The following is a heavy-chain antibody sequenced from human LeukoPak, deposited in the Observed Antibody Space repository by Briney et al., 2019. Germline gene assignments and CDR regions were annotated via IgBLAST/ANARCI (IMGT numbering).Heavy chain of an antibody. CDR3: ARASFMVRGYFVFDY. D-gene: IGHD3-10*01. CDR1: GFTFSSYW. J-gene: IGHJ4*02. CDR2: IKQDGSEK. Sequence: PGGSLRLSCAASGFTFSSYWMSRVRQAPGKGLEWVANIKQDGSEKYYVDSVKGRFTISRDNAKNSLYLQMNSLRAEDTAVYYCARASFMVRGYFVFDYWGQGTLVTVSS. V-gene: IGHV3-7*01.